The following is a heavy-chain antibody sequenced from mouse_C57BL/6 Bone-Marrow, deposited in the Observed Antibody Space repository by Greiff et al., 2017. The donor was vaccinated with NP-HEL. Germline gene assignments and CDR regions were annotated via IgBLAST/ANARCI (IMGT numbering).Heavy chain of an antibody. J-gene: IGHJ3*01. Sequence: VQLQQSDAELVKPGASVTISCKVSGYTFTDHTIHWMKQRPEQGLEWIGYIYPRDGSTTYTEKFKGKAPFTVDKSSSTDYKQLNSMTSEDSAVYFCARSGGYDVWFAYWGQGTLVTVSA. CDR1: GYTFTDHT. V-gene: IGHV1-78*01. CDR2: IYPRDGST. CDR3: ARSGGYDVWFAY. D-gene: IGHD2-2*01.